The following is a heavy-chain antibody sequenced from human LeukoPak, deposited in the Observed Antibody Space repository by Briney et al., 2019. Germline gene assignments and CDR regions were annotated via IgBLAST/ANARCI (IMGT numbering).Heavy chain of an antibody. V-gene: IGHV1-46*01. CDR2: INPSGTST. J-gene: IGHJ4*02. CDR1: GYMFSSYY. CDR3: ARAHTSAPGTLFDY. Sequence: ASVKVSCKASGYMFSSYYMHWVRQAPGQGLEWMGRINPSGTSTSYAQKFQGRVTVTRDTSTSTLYMELGGLTSEDTALYYCARAHTSAPGTLFDYWGQGTLVTVSS.